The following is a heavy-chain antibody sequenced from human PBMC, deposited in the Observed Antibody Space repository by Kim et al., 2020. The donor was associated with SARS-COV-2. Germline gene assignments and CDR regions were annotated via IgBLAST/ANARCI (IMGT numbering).Heavy chain of an antibody. CDR2: INHSGST. CDR1: GGSFSGYY. Sequence: SETLSLTCAVYGGSFSGYYWSWIRQPPGKGLEWIGEINHSGSTNYNPSLKSRVTISVDTSKNQFSLKLSSVTAADTAVYYCVRGKIVVVPAAINYYYYYG. J-gene: IGHJ6*01. CDR3: VRGKIVVVPAAINYYYYYG. V-gene: IGHV4-34*01. D-gene: IGHD2-2*01.